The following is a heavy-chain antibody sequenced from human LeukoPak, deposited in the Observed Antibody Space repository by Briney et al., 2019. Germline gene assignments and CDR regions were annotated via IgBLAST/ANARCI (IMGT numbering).Heavy chain of an antibody. CDR3: ARYAFVVVPAAHWSFDY. CDR2: IYYSGST. V-gene: IGHV4-30-4*08. D-gene: IGHD2-2*01. Sequence: SETLSLTCTVSGGSISSGDYYWSWIRQPPGKGLEWIGCIYYSGSTYYNPSLKSRVTISVDTSKNQFSLKLSSVTAADTAVYYCARYAFVVVPAAHWSFDYWGQGTLVTVSS. J-gene: IGHJ4*02. CDR1: GGSISSGDYY.